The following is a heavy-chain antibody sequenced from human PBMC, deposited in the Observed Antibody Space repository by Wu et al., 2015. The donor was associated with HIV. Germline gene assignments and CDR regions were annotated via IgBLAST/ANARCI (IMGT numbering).Heavy chain of an antibody. CDR2: IIPIFGTA. J-gene: IGHJ4*02. CDR1: GGTFSSYA. CDR3: ARDGIADYYDSSGYYFDY. D-gene: IGHD3-22*01. V-gene: IGHV1-69*05. Sequence: QVQLVQSGAEVKKPGSSVKVSCKASGGTFSSYAISWVRQAPGQGLEWMGGIIPIFGTANYAQKFQGRVTITTDESTSTAYMELSSLRSEDTAVYYCARDGIADYYDSSGYYFDYWGQGNAGHRLL.